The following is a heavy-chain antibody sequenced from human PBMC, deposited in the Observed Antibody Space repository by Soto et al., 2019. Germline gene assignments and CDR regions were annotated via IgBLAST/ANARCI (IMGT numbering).Heavy chain of an antibody. D-gene: IGHD3-16*01. CDR3: ASGGNWFDP. CDR1: GGSISKYY. CDR2: MYYNGNI. Sequence: PSETQCLTYNVSGGSISKYYWTWVRQSPEKGLGWIGYMYYNGNINYNPSLKSRVTISIDTSKNQFSLTLKSVTAADTAVYYCASGGNWFDPWGQGVLVTVSS. V-gene: IGHV4-59*01. J-gene: IGHJ5*02.